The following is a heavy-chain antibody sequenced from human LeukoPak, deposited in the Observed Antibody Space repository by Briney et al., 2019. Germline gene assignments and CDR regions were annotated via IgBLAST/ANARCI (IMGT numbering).Heavy chain of an antibody. D-gene: IGHD6-13*01. CDR2: IYYSGST. CDR1: GGSISSYY. CDR3: ARDRVAAAGIGWFDP. V-gene: IGHV4-59*01. Sequence: PSETLSLTCTVSGGSISSYYWSWIRQPPGKGLEWIGYIYYSGSTNYYPSLKSRVTISVDTSKNQFSLMLNSGTAADTAVDYCARDRVAAAGIGWFDPWVQGALVTVSS. J-gene: IGHJ5*02.